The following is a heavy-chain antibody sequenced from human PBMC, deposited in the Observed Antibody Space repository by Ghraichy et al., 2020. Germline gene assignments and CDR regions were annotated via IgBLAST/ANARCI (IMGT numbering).Heavy chain of an antibody. CDR2: INPSGGST. CDR1: GYTFTSYY. CDR3: AREIVVRYYDSSGYSHFDY. D-gene: IGHD3-22*01. Sequence: ASVKVSCKASGYTFTSYYMHWVRQAPGQGLEWMGIINPSGGSTSYAQKFQGRVTMTRDTSTSTVYMELSSLRSEDTAVYYCAREIVVRYYDSSGYSHFDYWGQGTLVTVSS. J-gene: IGHJ4*02. V-gene: IGHV1-46*03.